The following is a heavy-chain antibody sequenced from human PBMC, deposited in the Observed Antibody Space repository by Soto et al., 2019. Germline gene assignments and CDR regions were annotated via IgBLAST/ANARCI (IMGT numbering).Heavy chain of an antibody. CDR1: GFTFSSYG. CDR2: ISYDGSNK. J-gene: IGHJ4*02. V-gene: IGHV3-30*18. Sequence: GGSLRLSCAASGFTFSSYGMHWVRQAPGKGLEWVAVISYDGSNKYYADSVKGRFTISRDNSKNTLYLQMNSLRAEDTAVYYCAKSSDDFWSGAALDYWGQGTLVTVSS. D-gene: IGHD3-3*01. CDR3: AKSSDDFWSGAALDY.